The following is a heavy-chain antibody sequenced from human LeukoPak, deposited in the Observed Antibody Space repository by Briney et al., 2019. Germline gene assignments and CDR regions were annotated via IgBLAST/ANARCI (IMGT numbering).Heavy chain of an antibody. CDR2: IHTSGST. CDR3: ARDSHAYFDAFDI. D-gene: IGHD2/OR15-2a*01. CDR1: GGSISSGSYY. Sequence: SETLSLTCTVSGGSISSGSYYWTWIRQPAGKGLEWIGRIHTSGSTNYNPSLKSRVTISVDTSKNQFSLKLSSVTAADTAVYFCARDSHAYFDAFDIWGQGTMVTVSS. J-gene: IGHJ3*02. V-gene: IGHV4-61*02.